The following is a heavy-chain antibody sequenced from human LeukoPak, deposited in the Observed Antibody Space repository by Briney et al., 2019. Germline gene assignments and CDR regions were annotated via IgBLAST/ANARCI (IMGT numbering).Heavy chain of an antibody. CDR1: GGTFSSYA. CDR3: ARERRRYCSGGSCYIFDY. Sequence: SVKVSCKASGGTFSSYASSWVRQAPGQGLEWMGGIIPIFGTANYAQKFQGRVTITTDESTSTAYMELSSLRSEDTAVYYCARERRRYCSGGSCYIFDYWGQGTLVTVSS. J-gene: IGHJ4*02. V-gene: IGHV1-69*05. D-gene: IGHD2-15*01. CDR2: IIPIFGTA.